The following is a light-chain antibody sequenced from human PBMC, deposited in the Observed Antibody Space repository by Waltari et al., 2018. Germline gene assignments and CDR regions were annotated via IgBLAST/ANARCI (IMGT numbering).Light chain of an antibody. CDR1: ENVNNY. CDR3: QHNFGTPFT. J-gene: IGKJ3*01. CDR2: KAS. V-gene: IGKV1-39*01. Sequence: DIQMTQSPSSLSASVGDRVTITCRASENVNNYLNWYQQKPGKAPKLLIYKASTLQGGVPSRFSGSGSGADYTFTISSLKSEDVAIYYCQHNFGTPFTFGPGTKLDIK.